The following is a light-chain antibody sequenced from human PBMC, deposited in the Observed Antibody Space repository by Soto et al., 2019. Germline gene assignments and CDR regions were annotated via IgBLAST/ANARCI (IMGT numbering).Light chain of an antibody. Sequence: DIQMTQSASTLSASIGDRVTITCRASESVSSWLAWYQQKPGKAPKFLIYDASSLESGVPSRFSGSGSGTEFTLTISSLQPDDFATYYCQQYNSYPLTFGGGTKVEIK. CDR1: ESVSSW. CDR3: QQYNSYPLT. J-gene: IGKJ4*01. V-gene: IGKV1-5*01. CDR2: DAS.